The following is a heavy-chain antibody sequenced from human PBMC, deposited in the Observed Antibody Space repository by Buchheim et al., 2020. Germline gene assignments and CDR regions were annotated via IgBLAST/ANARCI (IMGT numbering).Heavy chain of an antibody. V-gene: IGHV3-74*01. D-gene: IGHD2-15*01. CDR3: ARDLRGTEDMFDS. Sequence: EVQLVESGGGLVQPGGSLRLSCAASGFTFSNYWMHWVRQAPGKGLVWVSRVTIDESDTSYAESVKGRFTISRDNARNTLYLQMNSLRDEDTAVYYCARDLRGTEDMFDSWGLGTL. J-gene: IGHJ4*02. CDR1: GFTFSNYW. CDR2: VTIDESDT.